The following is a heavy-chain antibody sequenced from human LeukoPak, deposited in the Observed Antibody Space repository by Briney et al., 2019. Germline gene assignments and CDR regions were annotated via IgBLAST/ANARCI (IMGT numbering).Heavy chain of an antibody. Sequence: SETLSLTCTVSGGSISSYYWSWIRQPPGKGLEWIGYIYYSGSTNYNPSLKSRVTISVDTSKNQFSLKLSSVTAADTAVYYCARDRLSAPGGWDLVFDYWGQGTLVTVSS. V-gene: IGHV4-59*01. CDR2: IYYSGST. CDR3: ARDRLSAPGGWDLVFDY. D-gene: IGHD1-26*01. CDR1: GGSISSYY. J-gene: IGHJ4*02.